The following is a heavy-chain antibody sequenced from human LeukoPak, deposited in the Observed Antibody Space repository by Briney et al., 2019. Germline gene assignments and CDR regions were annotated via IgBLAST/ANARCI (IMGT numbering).Heavy chain of an antibody. CDR2: ISYDGSNK. J-gene: IGHJ4*02. D-gene: IGHD3-22*01. V-gene: IGHV3-30*19. CDR3: ARDIFNYYDSSGPFDY. CDR1: GFTFSSYG. Sequence: GGSLRLSCAASGFTFSSYGMHWVRQAPGKGLEWVAVISYDGSNKYYADSVKGRFTISRDNSKNTLYLQMNSLRAEDTAVYYCARDIFNYYDSSGPFDYWGQGTLVTVSS.